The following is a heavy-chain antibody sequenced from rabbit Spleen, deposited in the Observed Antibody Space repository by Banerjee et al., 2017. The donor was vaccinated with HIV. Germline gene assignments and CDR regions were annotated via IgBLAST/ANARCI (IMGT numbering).Heavy chain of an antibody. CDR1: GFSFSSSDY. CDR2: IAGSGSGFA. Sequence: QSLGESGGDLVKPGASLTLTCTASGFSFSSSDYMCWVRQAPGKGLEWISCIAGSGSGFAYSATWAKGRFTCSKTSSTTVTLQMTSLTAADTATYFCARDLVSVIGWNFNLWGPGTLVTVS. V-gene: IGHV1S40*01. CDR3: ARDLVSVIGWNFNL. D-gene: IGHD1-1*01. J-gene: IGHJ4*01.